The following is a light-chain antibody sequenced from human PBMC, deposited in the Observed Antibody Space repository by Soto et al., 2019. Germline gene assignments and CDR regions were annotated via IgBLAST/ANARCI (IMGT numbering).Light chain of an antibody. V-gene: IGLV2-8*01. CDR2: EVT. CDR3: SSYAGSYKYV. J-gene: IGLJ1*01. CDR1: SSDVGGYNY. Sequence: QSALTQPPSASGSPGQSVTISCTGTSSDVGGYNYVSWYQQHPGKAPKLMIYEVTKRPSGVPDRFSASKSDNTASLTVSGLQPEDEADYYCSSYAGSYKYVFGTGTKVTVL.